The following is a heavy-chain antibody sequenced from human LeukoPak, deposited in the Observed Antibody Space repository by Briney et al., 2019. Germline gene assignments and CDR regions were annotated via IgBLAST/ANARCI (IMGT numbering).Heavy chain of an antibody. V-gene: IGHV3-23*01. D-gene: IGHD3-22*01. CDR3: AKRDNNDYYTGLHVFDI. CDR2: ISGSGDRT. J-gene: IGHJ3*02. CDR1: GFTFSDYY. Sequence: GGSLRLSCAASGFTFSDYYMSWIRQAPGKGLEWVSGISGSGDRTYYTDSVKCRFTIPRDNSKNTLDLQMNSLRAEDTAVYYCAKRDNNDYYTGLHVFDIWGQGTMVTVSS.